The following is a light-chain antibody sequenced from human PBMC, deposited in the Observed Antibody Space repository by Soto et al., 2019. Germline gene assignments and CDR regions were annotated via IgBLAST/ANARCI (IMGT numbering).Light chain of an antibody. CDR3: AAWDDRLNAHVV. V-gene: IGLV1-44*01. CDR2: SNN. CDR1: SSNIGSNT. Sequence: QPVLTQPPSASGTPGQRVTISCSGSSSNIGSNTVNWYQQLPGTAPKLLIYSNNQRPSGVPDRFSGSKSGTSASLAISGLQSEDEADYYCAAWDDRLNAHVVFGGGTKVTVL. J-gene: IGLJ2*01.